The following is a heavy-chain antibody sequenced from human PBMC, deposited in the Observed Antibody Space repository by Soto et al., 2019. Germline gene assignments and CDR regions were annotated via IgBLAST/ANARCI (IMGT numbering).Heavy chain of an antibody. V-gene: IGHV3-13*01. Sequence: LRLSCAASGFTFSSYDMHWVRQATGKGLEWVSAIGTAGDTYYPGSVKGRFTISRENAKNSLYLQMNSLRAGDTAVYYCARVRKYYYDSSGQAAYYFDYWGQGTLVTVSS. J-gene: IGHJ4*02. CDR3: ARVRKYYYDSSGQAAYYFDY. CDR1: GFTFSSYD. D-gene: IGHD3-22*01. CDR2: IGTAGDT.